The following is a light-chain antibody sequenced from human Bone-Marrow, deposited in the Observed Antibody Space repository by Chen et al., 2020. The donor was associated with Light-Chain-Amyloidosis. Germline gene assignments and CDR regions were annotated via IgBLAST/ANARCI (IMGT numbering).Light chain of an antibody. J-gene: IGLJ2*01. CDR2: EST. Sequence: QSALTQPASVSGSPGQWITISCTGTLSHVGSDKLVSWYQHNPGKAPKLIIYESTERPSGVSHPFSGSKAGNTASLTISGRQAEDEADSYCYSYAPTPPCVLFGGGTKLTVL. CDR1: LSHVGSDKL. CDR3: YSYAPTPPCVL. V-gene: IGLV2-23*01.